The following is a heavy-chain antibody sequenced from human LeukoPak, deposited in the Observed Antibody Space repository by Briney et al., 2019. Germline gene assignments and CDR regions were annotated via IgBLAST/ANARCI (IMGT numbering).Heavy chain of an antibody. Sequence: SETLSLTCTVSGGSISSYYWSWIRQPPGKGLEWIGYIYYSGSTNYNPSLKSRVTISVDTSKNQFSLKLSSVTAADTAVYYCARDDCSGGSCQYGMDVWGQGTTVTVSS. J-gene: IGHJ6*02. CDR3: ARDDCSGGSCQYGMDV. D-gene: IGHD2-15*01. CDR1: GGSISSYY. V-gene: IGHV4-59*01. CDR2: IYYSGST.